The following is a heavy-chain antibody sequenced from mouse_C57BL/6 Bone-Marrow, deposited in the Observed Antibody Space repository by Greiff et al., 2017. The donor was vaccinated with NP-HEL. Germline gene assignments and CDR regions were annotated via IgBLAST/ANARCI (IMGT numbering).Heavy chain of an antibody. J-gene: IGHJ3*01. D-gene: IGHD1-1*01. Sequence: QVQLKESGAELARPGASVKLSCKASGYTFTSYGISWVKQRTGQGLEWIGEIYPRSGNTYYNEKFKGKATLTADKSSSTAYMELRSLTSEDSAVYFCANYYGSSYVWFAYWGQGTLVTVSA. CDR1: GYTFTSYG. CDR3: ANYYGSSYVWFAY. V-gene: IGHV1-81*01. CDR2: IYPRSGNT.